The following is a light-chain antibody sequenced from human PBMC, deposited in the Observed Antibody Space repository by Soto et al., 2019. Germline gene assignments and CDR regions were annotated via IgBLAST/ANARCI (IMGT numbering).Light chain of an antibody. Sequence: ESGWTLSQATLSLSPGERATLSCRASQSVSSYLAWYQQKPGQAPRLLIYDASNRATGIPDRFSGSGSGTDFTLTISRLEPEDFAVYYCQQYGSSPGTFGQGTRLEIK. CDR2: DAS. V-gene: IGKV3-20*01. J-gene: IGKJ5*01. CDR3: QQYGSSPGT. CDR1: QSVSSY.